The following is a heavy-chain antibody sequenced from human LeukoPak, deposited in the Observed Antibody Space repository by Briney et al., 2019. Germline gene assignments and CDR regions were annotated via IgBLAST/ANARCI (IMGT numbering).Heavy chain of an antibody. J-gene: IGHJ1*01. CDR3: ARAGGPYCSSTSCHQSEYFQH. Sequence: ASVKVSCKASGYAFTSCYMHWVRQAPGQGLEWMGIINPSGGSTSYAQKFQGRVTMTRDMSTSTVYMELSSLRSEDTAVYYCARAGGPYCSSTSCHQSEYFQHWGQGTLVTVSS. CDR2: INPSGGST. CDR1: GYAFTSCY. V-gene: IGHV1-46*01. D-gene: IGHD2-2*01.